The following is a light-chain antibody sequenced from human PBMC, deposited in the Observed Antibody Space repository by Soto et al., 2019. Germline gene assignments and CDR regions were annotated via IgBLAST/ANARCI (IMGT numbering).Light chain of an antibody. CDR3: QQYGSSPPWT. V-gene: IGKV3-20*01. J-gene: IGKJ1*01. CDR1: QSVSSSY. CDR2: GAS. Sequence: EIVLTQSPGTLSLSPGERATLSCRASQSVSSSYLAWYQQKPGQAPRLLIYGASSWATGIPDRFSGSGSGTHFTLTISRLEPEDFAVYYCQQYGSSPPWTFGQGTKVVIK.